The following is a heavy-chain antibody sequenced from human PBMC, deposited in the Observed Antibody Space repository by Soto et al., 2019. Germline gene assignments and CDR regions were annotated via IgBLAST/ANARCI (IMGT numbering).Heavy chain of an antibody. J-gene: IGHJ4*02. CDR2: ISYGGST. CDR3: SRGILV. CDR1: GGSINSGGYC. D-gene: IGHD5-18*01. Sequence: QVQLQESGPGLVKPSQTLSLTCTVSGGSINSGGYCWSWIRQHPGKGLDWIGCISYGGSTSYNPSLTSRVTISVDTSTNQFSLTLTSVTAADTAVYYCSRGILVWGQGALITVSS. V-gene: IGHV4-31*03.